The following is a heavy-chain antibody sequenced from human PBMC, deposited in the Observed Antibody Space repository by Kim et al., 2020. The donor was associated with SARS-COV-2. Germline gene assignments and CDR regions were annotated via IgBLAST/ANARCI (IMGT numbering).Heavy chain of an antibody. J-gene: IGHJ4*02. D-gene: IGHD1-26*01. CDR2: IGVSGGSI. CDR1: GFTFSSHA. V-gene: IGHV3-23*01. Sequence: GGSLRLSCAASGFTFSSHAMSWVRQAPGKGLEWVSSIGVSGGSIYYADSVKGRFIISRDNSKNTLYLQMNSLRAEDAAVYYCAKRVVGTTARYFDYWGQGTLVTVSS. CDR3: AKRVVGTTARYFDY.